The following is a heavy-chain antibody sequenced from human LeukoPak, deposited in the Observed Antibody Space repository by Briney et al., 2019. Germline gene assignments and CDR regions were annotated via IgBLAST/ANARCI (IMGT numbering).Heavy chain of an antibody. Sequence: GGSLRLSCAASGFTFSSYGMHWVRQAPGKGLDWVTLISSDGSTKYYADSVKGRFTISRDNSKSTLYLQLNSLRAEDTAVYYCSRSRPTFKDFDYWGQGTLVTVSS. J-gene: IGHJ4*02. V-gene: IGHV3-30*03. D-gene: IGHD3-3*02. CDR3: SRSRPTFKDFDY. CDR2: ISSDGSTK. CDR1: GFTFSSYG.